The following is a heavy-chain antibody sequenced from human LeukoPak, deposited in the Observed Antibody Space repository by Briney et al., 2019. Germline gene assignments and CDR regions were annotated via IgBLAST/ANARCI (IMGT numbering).Heavy chain of an antibody. J-gene: IGHJ4*02. D-gene: IGHD3/OR15-3a*01. CDR3: ASLGWLLLRPPVDS. CDR1: GFTFSSYA. Sequence: GRSLRLSCAASGFTFSSYAMHWVRQAPGKGLEWVAVISYDGSNKYYADSVKGRFTISRDNSKNTLYLQMNSLRAEDTAVYYCASLGWLLLRPPVDSWGQGTLVTVSS. V-gene: IGHV3-30-3*01. CDR2: ISYDGSNK.